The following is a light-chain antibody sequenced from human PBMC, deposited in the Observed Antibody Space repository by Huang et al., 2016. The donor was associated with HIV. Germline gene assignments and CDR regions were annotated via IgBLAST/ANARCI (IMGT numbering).Light chain of an antibody. Sequence: DIVMTQTPLSLSVTPGQPASISCKSSQGLLYRENLYLYWYLQKPGQSPQLLIYELSNRFSGVPDRFSGSGSPTDFTLKISRVETEDVGVYYCMQGKQLPYTFGQGTRLEIK. V-gene: IGKV2-29*02. J-gene: IGKJ2*01. CDR1: QGLLYRENLY. CDR3: MQGKQLPYT. CDR2: ELS.